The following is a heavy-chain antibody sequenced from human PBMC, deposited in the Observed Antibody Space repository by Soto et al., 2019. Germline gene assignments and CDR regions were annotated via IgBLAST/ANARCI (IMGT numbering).Heavy chain of an antibody. V-gene: IGHV3-53*01. D-gene: IGHD3-9*01. J-gene: IGHJ6*02. CDR2: IYSEGTP. CDR1: GFTVGSNY. CDR3: ARSTYYDILTGSYYYYAMDV. Sequence: VGSLRLSCAASGFTVGSNYMSWVRQAPGKGLGRVSVIYSEGTPYYADSVKGRFTISRENSNNTLYLHMNNLRAEDTAVYYCARSTYYDILTGSYYYYAMDVWGQGTTVTVSS.